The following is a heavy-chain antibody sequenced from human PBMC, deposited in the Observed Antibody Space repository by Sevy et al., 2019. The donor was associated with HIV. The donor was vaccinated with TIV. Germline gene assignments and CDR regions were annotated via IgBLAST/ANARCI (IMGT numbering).Heavy chain of an antibody. Sequence: SETLSLICTVSGGSVNNYYWTWIRQPPGKGLEWIAYIHDNGRTKYNPSLKSRVSISVDMSKNQFSLKLTSVTAADTAVYYCARIPDISGWPFDIWGQGALVTVSS. CDR3: ARIPDISGWPFDI. J-gene: IGHJ4*02. CDR1: GGSVNNYY. CDR2: IHDNGRT. D-gene: IGHD6-19*01. V-gene: IGHV4-59*02.